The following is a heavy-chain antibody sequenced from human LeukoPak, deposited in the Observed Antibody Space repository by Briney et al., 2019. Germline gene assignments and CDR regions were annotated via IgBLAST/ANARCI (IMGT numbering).Heavy chain of an antibody. Sequence: SETLSLTCTVSSGSISSYYWSWIRQPPGKGLEWVGYISYSGSTNYSPSLKSRVTISVDTSKNQFSLKLSSVTAADTAVYYCARERRSGTYFYFDYWGQGTLVTVSS. CDR2: ISYSGST. D-gene: IGHD1-26*01. CDR3: ARERRSGTYFYFDY. J-gene: IGHJ4*02. CDR1: SGSISSYY. V-gene: IGHV4-59*01.